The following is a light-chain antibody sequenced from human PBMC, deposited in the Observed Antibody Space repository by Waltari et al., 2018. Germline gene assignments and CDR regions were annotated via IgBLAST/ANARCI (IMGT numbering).Light chain of an antibody. Sequence: QSALTQPPSASGSPGPSVTISCPGTSSDIGGYNYVSWYQQHPGKAPKLMIYEVTKRPSGVPDRFSASKSGNTASLTVSGLQAEDEADYYCSSFAGSTNWVFGGGTKLTVL. CDR2: EVT. CDR3: SSFAGSTNWV. V-gene: IGLV2-8*01. J-gene: IGLJ3*02. CDR1: SSDIGGYNY.